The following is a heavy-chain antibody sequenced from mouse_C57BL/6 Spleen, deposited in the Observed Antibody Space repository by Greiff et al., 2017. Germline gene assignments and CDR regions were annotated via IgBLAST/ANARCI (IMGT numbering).Heavy chain of an antibody. J-gene: IGHJ1*03. Sequence: QVQLQHSGPELVKPGASVKLSCKASGYTFTSYDINWVKQRPGQGLEWIGWIYPRDGSTKYNEKFKGKATLTVDTSSSTAYMELHSLTSEDSAVYFCARKDYYGSSWDWYFDVWGTGTTVTVSS. V-gene: IGHV1-85*01. D-gene: IGHD1-1*01. CDR3: ARKDYYGSSWDWYFDV. CDR1: GYTFTSYD. CDR2: IYPRDGST.